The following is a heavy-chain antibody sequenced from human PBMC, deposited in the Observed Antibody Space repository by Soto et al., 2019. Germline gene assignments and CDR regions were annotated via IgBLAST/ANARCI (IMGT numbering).Heavy chain of an antibody. CDR1: GYTXSSYY. CDR2: INPSGCST. Sequence: SXKVSFKATGYTXSSYYINWVRQAPGQGLEWIGIINPSGCSTSYAQKFQVRVTITSDTSTSTVYMELSRLRSEDTAVYYCARGGEQQLVRIYYYGMDVWGQGTTVTVSS. V-gene: IGHV1-46*01. CDR3: ARGGEQQLVRIYYYGMDV. D-gene: IGHD6-13*01. J-gene: IGHJ6*02.